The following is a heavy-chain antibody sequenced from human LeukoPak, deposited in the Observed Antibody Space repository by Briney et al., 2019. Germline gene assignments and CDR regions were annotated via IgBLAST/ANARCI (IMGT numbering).Heavy chain of an antibody. CDR2: IRGDGSRL. CDR1: EFSISPFW. CDR3: ARDLNYCNSGRCYDAFDI. D-gene: IGHD2/OR15-2a*01. J-gene: IGHJ3*02. Sequence: QPGGSLRLSCVASEFSISPFWMTWVRQAPGKGLEWVANIRGDGSRLYYEDSVKGRFTISRDNAKNSLYLQMSNLRAEDTSVYYCARDLNYCNSGRCYDAFDIWGQGTMVTVSS. V-gene: IGHV3-7*01.